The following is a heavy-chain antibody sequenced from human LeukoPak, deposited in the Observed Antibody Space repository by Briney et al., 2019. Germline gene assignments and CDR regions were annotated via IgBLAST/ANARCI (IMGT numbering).Heavy chain of an antibody. CDR2: IWYDGSNK. CDR1: GFTFSSNG. CDR3: AKDLPRLGEFT. V-gene: IGHV3-33*06. J-gene: IGHJ5*02. Sequence: GRSLRLSCVASGFTFSSNGMHWVRQAPGKGLEWVAVIWYDGSNKYYADSVKGRFTISRDNSKSTLDLQMNSLRAEDTAVYYCAKDLPRLGEFTWGQGTLVTVSS. D-gene: IGHD3-16*01.